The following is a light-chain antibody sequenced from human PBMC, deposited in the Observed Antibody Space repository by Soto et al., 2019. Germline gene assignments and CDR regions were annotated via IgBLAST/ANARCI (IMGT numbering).Light chain of an antibody. CDR2: WAS. CDR3: QQYYTSWWS. CDR1: QSILYNSNNKNY. J-gene: IGKJ1*01. V-gene: IGKV4-1*01. Sequence: DIVMTQSPDSLAVSLGERATVNCKSSQSILYNSNNKNYVAWYQQKPGQPPKLLINWASTRESGVPDRFSGSGSGTDFTLTISSLRAEDVAVYYCQQYYTSWWSFGQGTKVDIK.